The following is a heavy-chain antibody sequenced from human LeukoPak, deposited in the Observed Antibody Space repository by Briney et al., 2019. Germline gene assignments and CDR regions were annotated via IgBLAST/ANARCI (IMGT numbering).Heavy chain of an antibody. V-gene: IGHV3-20*04. Sequence: GGSLRLSCSGSGLNFRDYGLSWVRQARGKGLEWVSGINWDGENTAYADSVKGRFTISRDNADNAVYLQMDSLRVEDTALYYCARDLSATWYSLAYWGRGTLVTVSS. CDR3: ARDLSATWYSLAY. CDR1: GLNFRDYG. D-gene: IGHD2-15*01. CDR2: INWDGENT. J-gene: IGHJ4*02.